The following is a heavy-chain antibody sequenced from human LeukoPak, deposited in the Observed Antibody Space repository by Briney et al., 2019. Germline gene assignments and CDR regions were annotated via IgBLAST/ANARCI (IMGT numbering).Heavy chain of an antibody. Sequence: SETLSLTCAVYGGSFSGYYWSWIRQPPGKGLEWIGEINHSGSTNYNPSLKCRVTISVDTSKNQFSLKLSSVTAADTAVYYCARLRRWLRSYYFDYWGQGTLVTVSS. J-gene: IGHJ4*02. CDR2: INHSGST. D-gene: IGHD5-12*01. CDR1: GGSFSGYY. CDR3: ARLRRWLRSYYFDY. V-gene: IGHV4-34*01.